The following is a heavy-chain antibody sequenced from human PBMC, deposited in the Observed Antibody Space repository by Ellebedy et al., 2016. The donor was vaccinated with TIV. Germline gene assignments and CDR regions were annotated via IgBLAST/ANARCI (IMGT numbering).Heavy chain of an antibody. D-gene: IGHD5-12*01. CDR2: ISVGASYV. V-gene: IGHV3-21*01. J-gene: IGHJ4*02. CDR3: ATSRGYTARYFED. CDR1: GLNGFTFSNSA. Sequence: GESLKISXSVSGLNGFTFSNSAMTWVRQAPGKGLEWVASISVGASYVYYADSVKGRFTISRDNAKNSVFLQMDSLRAEGTAVYYCATSRGYTARYFEDWGQGTLITVSS.